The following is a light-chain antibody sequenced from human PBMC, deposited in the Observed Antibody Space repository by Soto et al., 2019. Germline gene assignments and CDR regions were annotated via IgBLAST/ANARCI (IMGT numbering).Light chain of an antibody. V-gene: IGLV1-40*01. CDR3: QSYDSSLSGDVV. J-gene: IGLJ2*01. Sequence: QSVLTQPPSVSGAPGQRGTISCTGSSSNIGAGYDVHWYQQLPGTAPKLLIYGNSNRPSGVPDRFSGSKSGTSASLVITGLQAEDEADYYCQSYDSSLSGDVVFGGGTKVTVL. CDR1: SSNIGAGYD. CDR2: GNS.